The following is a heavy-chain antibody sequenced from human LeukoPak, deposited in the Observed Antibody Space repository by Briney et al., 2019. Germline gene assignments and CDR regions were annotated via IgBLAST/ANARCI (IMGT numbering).Heavy chain of an antibody. V-gene: IGHV1-69*13. CDR1: GGTFSSYA. CDR2: IIPIFGTA. CDR3: ARGFGLEYSSSPFDY. Sequence: ASVKVSCKASGGTFSSYAISWVRQAPGQGLEWMGRIIPIFGTANYAQKFQGRVTITADESTSTAYMELSSLRSEDTAVYYCARGFGLEYSSSPFDYWGQGTLVTVSS. D-gene: IGHD6-6*01. J-gene: IGHJ4*02.